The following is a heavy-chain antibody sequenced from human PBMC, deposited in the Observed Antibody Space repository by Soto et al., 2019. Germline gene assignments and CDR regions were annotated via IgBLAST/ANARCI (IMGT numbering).Heavy chain of an antibody. D-gene: IGHD2-2*01. V-gene: IGHV3-74*01. Sequence: EVQLVESGGGLVQPGVSLRLSCAASGFTFSSYWMHWVRQAPGKGLVWVSRINSDGSSTSYADSVKGRFTISRDNAKNTLYLQMNSLRADDTAVYYCARRDRGSTRNYYYYGMDVWGQGTTVTVSS. CDR1: GFTFSSYW. CDR2: INSDGSST. CDR3: ARRDRGSTRNYYYYGMDV. J-gene: IGHJ6*02.